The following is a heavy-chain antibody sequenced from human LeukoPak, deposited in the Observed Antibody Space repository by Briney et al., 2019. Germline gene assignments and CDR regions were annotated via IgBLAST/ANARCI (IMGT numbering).Heavy chain of an antibody. D-gene: IGHD6-13*01. Sequence: SVQDSCKGSGCTFSSYPMHWVRQAPGQGLEWMGGIIPIFGTANYAQKFQGKVTITADESTSTAYMELSSLRSEGTAVYYCATGGAAAGYYFDYWGQGTLVTVSS. CDR2: IIPIFGTA. CDR3: ATGGAAAGYYFDY. CDR1: GCTFSSYP. V-gene: IGHV1-69*13. J-gene: IGHJ4*02.